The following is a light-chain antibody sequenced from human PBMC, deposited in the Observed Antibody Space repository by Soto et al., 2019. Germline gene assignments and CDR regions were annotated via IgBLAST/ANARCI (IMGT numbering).Light chain of an antibody. CDR1: QTVSRF. CDR3: QQSFSTPWT. V-gene: IGKV1-39*01. J-gene: IGKJ1*01. CDR2: AAS. Sequence: DIQMTQSPSSLSASVGDRVTITCRASQTVSRFLNWYHQKPGKAPNLLIYAASTLQSGVSSRFNGSGSGTDFTLPITRLEPEDFGTYSCQQSFSTPWTFGQGTKVEI.